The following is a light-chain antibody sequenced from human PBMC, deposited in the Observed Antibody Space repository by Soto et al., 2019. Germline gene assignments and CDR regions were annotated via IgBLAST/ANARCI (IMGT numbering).Light chain of an antibody. Sequence: SYELTQPPSVSVAPGKTAMITCGGNNIGSKSVYWYQQKPGQAPVLVIYFDTDRPSGIPERFSGSNSGNTATLTITRVEDGDEADYSCQVWASGSDVVFGGGTKLTVL. J-gene: IGLJ2*01. CDR3: QVWASGSDVV. CDR1: NIGSKS. V-gene: IGLV3-21*01. CDR2: FDT.